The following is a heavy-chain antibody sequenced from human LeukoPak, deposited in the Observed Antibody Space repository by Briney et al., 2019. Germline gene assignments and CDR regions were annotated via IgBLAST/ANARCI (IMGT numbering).Heavy chain of an antibody. CDR1: GFTFSSYW. CDR2: IKQDGSEK. CDR3: ARRGADSSDAFDI. Sequence: GSLRLSCAASGFTFSSYWMSWVRQAPGKGLEWVANIKQDGSEKYYVDSVKGRFTISRDNAKNSLYLQMNSLRAEDTAVYYCARRGADSSDAFDIWGQGTMVTVSS. V-gene: IGHV3-7*01. D-gene: IGHD3-22*01. J-gene: IGHJ3*02.